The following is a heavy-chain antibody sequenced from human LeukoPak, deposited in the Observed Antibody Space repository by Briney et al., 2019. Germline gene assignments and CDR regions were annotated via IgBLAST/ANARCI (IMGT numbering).Heavy chain of an antibody. CDR2: IRYDGSNK. V-gene: IGHV3-30*02. CDR1: GFTFSSYG. Sequence: GGSLRLSCAASGFTFSSYGMHWVRQAPGKGLEWVAFIRYDGSNKYYADSVKGRFTISRDNSKNTLCLQMNSLRAEDTAVYYCGNTYYDFWSSYYPLGYWGQGTLVTVSS. J-gene: IGHJ4*02. CDR3: GNTYYDFWSSYYPLGY. D-gene: IGHD3-3*01.